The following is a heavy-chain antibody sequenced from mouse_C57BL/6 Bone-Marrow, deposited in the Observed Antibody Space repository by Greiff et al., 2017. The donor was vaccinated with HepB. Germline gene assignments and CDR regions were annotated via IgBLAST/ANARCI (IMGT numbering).Heavy chain of an antibody. D-gene: IGHD2-4*01. CDR1: GFSLTSYG. Sequence: VQLQESGPGLVQPSQSLSITCTVSGFSLTSYGVHWVRQSPGKGLEWLGVIWRGGRTDYNAAFMSRLSITKDNSKSQVFFKMNSLQADDTAVYYCAKKRDDYDAGRGGFDVWGTGTTVTVSS. J-gene: IGHJ1*03. CDR2: IWRGGRT. CDR3: AKKRDDYDAGRGGFDV. V-gene: IGHV2-5*01.